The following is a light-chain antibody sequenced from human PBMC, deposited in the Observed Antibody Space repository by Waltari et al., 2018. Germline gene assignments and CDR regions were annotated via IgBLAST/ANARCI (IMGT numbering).Light chain of an antibody. Sequence: QAVVTQEPSLTVSPGGPVTLTCGSSTGPVTVGTYSYWFQLKPGHAPRTLIYDTNNKHSWTPARFSGSLLGGKAALTLSGAQPEDEAEYYCLLYYSGAWVFGGGTKVTVL. CDR3: LLYYSGAWV. CDR1: TGPVTVGTY. CDR2: DTN. V-gene: IGLV7-46*01. J-gene: IGLJ3*02.